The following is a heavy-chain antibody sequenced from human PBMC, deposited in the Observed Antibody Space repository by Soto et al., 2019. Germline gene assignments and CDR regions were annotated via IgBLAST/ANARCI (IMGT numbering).Heavy chain of an antibody. J-gene: IGHJ4*02. CDR3: ARHSEDTVTCDL. V-gene: IGHV5-51*07. Sequence: PXESLNLSCKSSGDSFTSYWIGLVHQVPGEGLEWMGIIYPGDSEIRYNPSFQGQVTISADKSITTAYLQWSRLAASDTAMYYCARHSEDTVTCDLWGQGTLVTVSS. CDR1: GDSFTSYW. CDR2: IYPGDSEI. D-gene: IGHD4-17*01.